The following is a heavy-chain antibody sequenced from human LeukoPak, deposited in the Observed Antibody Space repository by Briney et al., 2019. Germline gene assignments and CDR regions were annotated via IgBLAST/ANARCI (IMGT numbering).Heavy chain of an antibody. CDR3: ARGGWNKFDY. CDR1: GGSISSSSYY. Sequence: SETLSLTCTVSGGSISSSSYYWGWIRQPPGKGLEWIANIYYSGSTYYNPSLKSRVTVSVDTSKNQFSLKLSSVTAADTAVYYCARGGWNKFDYWGQGTLVTVSS. D-gene: IGHD3-22*01. CDR2: IYYSGST. V-gene: IGHV4-39*07. J-gene: IGHJ4*02.